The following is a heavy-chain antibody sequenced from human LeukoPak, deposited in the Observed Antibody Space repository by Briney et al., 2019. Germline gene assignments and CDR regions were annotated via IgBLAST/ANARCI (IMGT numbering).Heavy chain of an antibody. CDR3: ATTVPGPFDI. CDR2: ISYDGSNK. CDR1: GFTYSSYG. D-gene: IGHD4-17*01. Sequence: PGGSLRLSCAASGFTYSSYGMHWVRQVPGKGLEWVAVISYDGSNKYYADSVKGRFTISRDNSKNTLYLQMNSLRAEDTAVYYCATTVPGPFDIWGQGTMVTVSS. J-gene: IGHJ3*02. V-gene: IGHV3-30*03.